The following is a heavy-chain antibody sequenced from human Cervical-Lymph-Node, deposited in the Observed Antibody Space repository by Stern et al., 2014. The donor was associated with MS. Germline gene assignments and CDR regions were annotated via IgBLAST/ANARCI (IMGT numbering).Heavy chain of an antibody. CDR2: INPSGAT. D-gene: IGHD2-15*01. CDR1: EYTHNNYL. J-gene: IGHJ6*02. V-gene: IGHV1-46*02. CDR3: AVRYCSGGRCYSXPDV. Sequence: QVQLVQSGSEVKKPGASVKVSCKASEYTHNNYLIHWVRQAPGQRPDWLGVINPSGATNYAQKVQDRVTMTTDASTSTFYMELSRLRSEDTAVYYCAVRYCSGGRCYSXPDVWGQGTTVIVSS.